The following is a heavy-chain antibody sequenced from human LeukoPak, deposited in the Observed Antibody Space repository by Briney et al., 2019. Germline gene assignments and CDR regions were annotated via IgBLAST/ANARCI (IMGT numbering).Heavy chain of an antibody. J-gene: IGHJ2*01. CDR2: INHSGST. D-gene: IGHD1-1*01. Sequence: TSETLSLTCAVYGGSFSGYYWSWICQPPGKGLEWIGEINHSGSTNYNPSLKSRVTISVDTSKNQFSLKLSSVTAADTAVYYCARDDDYYWYFDLWGRGTLVTVSS. V-gene: IGHV4-34*01. CDR3: ARDDDYYWYFDL. CDR1: GGSFSGYY.